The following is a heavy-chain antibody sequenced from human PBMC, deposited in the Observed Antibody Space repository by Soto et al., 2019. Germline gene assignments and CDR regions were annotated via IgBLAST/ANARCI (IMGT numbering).Heavy chain of an antibody. J-gene: IGHJ3*02. CDR3: ARDTGSSGWYDAFDI. CDR2: IYYRGST. CDR1: GGSISSYY. V-gene: IGHV4-59*01. D-gene: IGHD6-19*01. Sequence: SETLSLTCTVSGGSISSYYWSWIRQPPGKGLEWIGYIYYRGSTNYNPSLKSRVTISVDTSKNQFSLKLSSVTAADTAVYYCARDTGSSGWYDAFDIWGQGTMVTVSS.